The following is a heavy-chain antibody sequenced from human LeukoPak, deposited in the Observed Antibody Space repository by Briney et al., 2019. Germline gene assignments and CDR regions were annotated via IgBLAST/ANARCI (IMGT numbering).Heavy chain of an antibody. CDR1: GSTFSRHW. CDR3: ARDKEGGSNDH. V-gene: IGHV3-7*01. J-gene: IGHJ4*02. Sequence: GGSLSLSCAASGSTFSRHWMSWVRQAPGKGLEWVANIKEDGSEKKYVDSVKDRFTISRDNTKNSVYRQVSGLRVDDTAIYYCARDKEGGSNDHWGQGTLVTVSS. D-gene: IGHD2-15*01. CDR2: IKEDGSEK.